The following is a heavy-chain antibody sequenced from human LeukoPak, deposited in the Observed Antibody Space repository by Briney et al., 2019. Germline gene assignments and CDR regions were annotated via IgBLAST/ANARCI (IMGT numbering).Heavy chain of an antibody. J-gene: IGHJ4*02. V-gene: IGHV3-43*01. CDR1: GFTFDDYT. CDR3: AKEGQTGDFDY. D-gene: IGHD7-27*01. CDR2: ISWDGGST. Sequence: HPGGSLRLSCAASGFTFDDYTMHWVRQAPGKGLEWVSLISWDGGSTYYADSVKGRFTISRDNSKNSLYLQMNSLRTEDTALYYRAKEGQTGDFDYWGQGTLVTVSS.